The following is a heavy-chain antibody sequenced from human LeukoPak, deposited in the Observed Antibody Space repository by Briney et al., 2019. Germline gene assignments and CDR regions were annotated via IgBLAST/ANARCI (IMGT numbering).Heavy chain of an antibody. V-gene: IGHV3-33*06. CDR2: IWYDGSIK. CDR1: GFTFSSYG. J-gene: IGHJ5*02. CDR3: SKDLTSDFGGDLDP. Sequence: GGSLRLSCAASGFTFSSYGMHWVRQAPGKGLEWVAVIWYDGSIKFYVDSEKGRFTISRDNSKNTLYLQMNSLRVEDAAVYYCSKDLTSDFGGDLDPWGQGTLVTVSS. D-gene: IGHD3-10*01.